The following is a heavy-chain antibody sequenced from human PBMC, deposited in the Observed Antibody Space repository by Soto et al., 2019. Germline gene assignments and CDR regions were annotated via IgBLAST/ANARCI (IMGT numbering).Heavy chain of an antibody. Sequence: EVQLVESGGDSVQPGGSLRLSCAASGFSFSNYWMHWVRQAPGKGLVWVSRINLDGSSTSYADSMKGRFTISRDNAKNTLYLQMNGLTAEDTAVYYCARRSDYVWGSSRPSYWGQGTLVTVSS. D-gene: IGHD3-16*02. J-gene: IGHJ4*02. CDR2: INLDGSST. CDR1: GFSFSNYW. CDR3: ARRSDYVWGSSRPSY. V-gene: IGHV3-74*01.